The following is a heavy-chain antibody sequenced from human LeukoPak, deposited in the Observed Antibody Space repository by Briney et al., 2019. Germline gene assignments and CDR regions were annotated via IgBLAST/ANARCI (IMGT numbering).Heavy chain of an antibody. CDR1: GFTFSFYW. Sequence: GGALRLSCASSGFTFSFYWIHGVRQAPGKGLVWVSRINIDGRSTSYAGSVKGRGTISRDNAKNTLYLQMNRLRAEHTAVYYCARDNEYCNGGTYRLDYWGQGALVTVSS. V-gene: IGHV3-74*01. J-gene: IGHJ4*02. CDR3: ARDNEYCNGGTYRLDY. D-gene: IGHD2-15*01. CDR2: INIDGRST.